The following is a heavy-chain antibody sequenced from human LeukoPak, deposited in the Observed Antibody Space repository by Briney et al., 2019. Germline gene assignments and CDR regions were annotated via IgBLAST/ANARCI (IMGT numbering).Heavy chain of an antibody. CDR1: GDSISSNYW. J-gene: IGHJ4*02. Sequence: PSETLSLTCAVSGDSISSNYWRSWVRQPPGKGLEWIGEVYHSGSTHYNPSLRSRVTISVDQSTNQLSLTLTSVTAADTAMYYCARSCSSTSPCDNWGQGTLVTVSS. CDR3: ARSCSSTSPCDN. D-gene: IGHD2-2*01. CDR2: VYHSGST. V-gene: IGHV4-4*02.